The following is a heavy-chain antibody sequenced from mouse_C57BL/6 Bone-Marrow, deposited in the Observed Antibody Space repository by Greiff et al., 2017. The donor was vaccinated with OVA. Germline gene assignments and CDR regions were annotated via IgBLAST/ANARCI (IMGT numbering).Heavy chain of an antibody. CDR3: ARGGFTTVVNYYAMDY. CDR1: GYTFTDYN. D-gene: IGHD1-1*01. J-gene: IGHJ4*01. CDR2: INPNNGGT. Sequence: EVQGVESGPELVKPGASVKIPCKASGYTFTDYNMDWVKQSHGKSLEWIGDINPNNGGTIYNQKFKGKATLTVDKSSSTAYMELRSLTSEDTAVYYCARGGFTTVVNYYAMDYWGQGTSVTVSS. V-gene: IGHV1-18*01.